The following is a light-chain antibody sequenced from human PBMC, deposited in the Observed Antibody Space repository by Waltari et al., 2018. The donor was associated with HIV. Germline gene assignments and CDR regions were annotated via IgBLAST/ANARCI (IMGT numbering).Light chain of an antibody. CDR3: QHYDNLLFT. Sequence: DITMTQSQSSLSASVGDRVTITCQASEDISNYLNKYQQKPGKAPKLLIYDASNLQTGVPSRFSGSGSGTDFTFTISSLQPEDFATYYCQHYDNLLFTFGPGTKVDIK. CDR2: DAS. CDR1: EDISNY. J-gene: IGKJ3*01. V-gene: IGKV1-33*01.